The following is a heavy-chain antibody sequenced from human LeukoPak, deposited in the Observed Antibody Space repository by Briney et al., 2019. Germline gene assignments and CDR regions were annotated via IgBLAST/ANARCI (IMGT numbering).Heavy chain of an antibody. CDR2: MSHSGTSI. V-gene: IGHV3-30*14. CDR3: ATDLRYGSDFFFQY. CDR1: GFTFNTYI. Sequence: SGGSLRLSCAASGFTFNTYIMHWVRQSPGKGLEWVAVMSHSGTSIDYADSVKGRFTISRDNSKNTLYLQMNGLQTDDTAVYYCATDLRYGSDFFFQYWGLGTLVAVSS. J-gene: IGHJ4*02. D-gene: IGHD5-18*01.